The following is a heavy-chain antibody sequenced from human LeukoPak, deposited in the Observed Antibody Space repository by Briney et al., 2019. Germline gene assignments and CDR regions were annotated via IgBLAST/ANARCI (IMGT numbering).Heavy chain of an antibody. CDR1: GFTFSDYS. D-gene: IGHD7-27*01. J-gene: IGHJ4*02. V-gene: IGHV3-48*04. CDR2: IRGSGPGSGSGT. Sequence: PGGSLRLSCATSGFTFSDYSMNWVRQAPGKGLDWISNIRGSGPGSGSGTYYADSVKGRFIISRDTAKNSVYLQMNSLRAEDSAFYYCARDLNWGFDYWGQGALVTVSS. CDR3: ARDLNWGFDY.